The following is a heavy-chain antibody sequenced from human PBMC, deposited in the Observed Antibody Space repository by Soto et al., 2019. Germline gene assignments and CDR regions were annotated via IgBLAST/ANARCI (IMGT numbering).Heavy chain of an antibody. CDR3: TSTYCTNGVCHTGYYYYYGMDV. V-gene: IGHV3-73*01. CDR1: GFTFSGSA. J-gene: IGHJ6*02. D-gene: IGHD2-8*01. Sequence: PGGSLRLSCAASGFTFSGSAMHWVRQASGKGLEWVGRIRSKANSYATAYAASVKGRFTISREDSKNTAYLQMNSLKTEDTAVYYCTSTYCTNGVCHTGYYYYYGMDVWGQGTTVTVSS. CDR2: IRSKANSYAT.